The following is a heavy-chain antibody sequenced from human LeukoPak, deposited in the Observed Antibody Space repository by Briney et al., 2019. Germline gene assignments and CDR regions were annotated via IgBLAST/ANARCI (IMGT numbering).Heavy chain of an antibody. CDR3: ARRLVERGSWYSSYYFDY. Sequence: GESLKISCKGSGYSFTSYWIGWVRQMPGKGLEWMGIIYPGDSDTRYSPSFQGQVTISADKSISTAYLQWSSLKASDTAMYYCARRLVERGSWYSSYYFDYWGQGTLVTVSS. CDR2: IYPGDSDT. V-gene: IGHV5-51*01. CDR1: GYSFTSYW. J-gene: IGHJ4*02. D-gene: IGHD6-13*01.